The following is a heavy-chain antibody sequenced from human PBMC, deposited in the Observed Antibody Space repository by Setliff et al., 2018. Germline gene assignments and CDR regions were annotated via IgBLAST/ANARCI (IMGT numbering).Heavy chain of an antibody. CDR1: GYTFTDFG. D-gene: IGHD2-8*01. CDR2: ISPYNGKT. CDR3: LRLVRYCTKIACQATSGDEV. Sequence: ASVKVSCKASGYTFTDFGINWVRQAPGQGLEWMGWISPYNGKTYFAQKFQDRITLTTDTSTNTGYLELRGLRSDDTAVYYCLRLVRYCTKIACQATSGDEVWGLGTLVTVSS. J-gene: IGHJ4*02. V-gene: IGHV1-18*01.